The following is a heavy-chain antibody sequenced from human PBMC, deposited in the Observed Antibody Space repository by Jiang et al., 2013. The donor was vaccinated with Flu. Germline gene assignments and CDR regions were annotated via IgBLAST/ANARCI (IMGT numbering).Heavy chain of an antibody. CDR1: GGPFSGYY. CDR2: IHQSGTT. Sequence: LLKPSETLSLTCAVHGGPFSGYYWTWIRQPPGKGLEWVGEIHQSGTTNYKPSLKSRVTISLDTSKNQFSLNLTSVTAADTAVYYCVRHNVGFRLGLDVWGHGTTVTVSS. CDR3: VRHNVGFRLGLDV. D-gene: IGHD3-10*02. V-gene: IGHV4-34*01. J-gene: IGHJ6*02.